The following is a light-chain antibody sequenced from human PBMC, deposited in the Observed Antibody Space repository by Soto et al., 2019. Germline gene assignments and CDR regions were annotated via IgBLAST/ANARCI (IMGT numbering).Light chain of an antibody. Sequence: QSVLTQPASVSGSPGQSITISCTGTSGDIGSYIFVSWYQQHPGKAPKLIISDVTNRPLGVSSRFSGSKSDNTASLTISGLQSEDEADYYCKSYTNSDTYVFGTGTKLTVL. CDR2: DVT. CDR3: KSYTNSDTYV. V-gene: IGLV2-14*03. J-gene: IGLJ1*01. CDR1: SGDIGSYIF.